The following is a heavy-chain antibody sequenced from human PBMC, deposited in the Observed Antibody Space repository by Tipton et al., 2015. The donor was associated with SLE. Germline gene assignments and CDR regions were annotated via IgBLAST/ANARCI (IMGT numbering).Heavy chain of an antibody. D-gene: IGHD6-19*01. J-gene: IGHJ4*02. CDR2: FTRSGGT. CDR3: ARDQYSSGRWDY. CDR1: SGSFSDYW. Sequence: TLSLTCAAYSGSFSDYWWSWIRQPPGKGLEGIGEFTRSGGTNYNPSLRGRVSISADGSKNQFSLNLRSMTAADAAVYYCARDQYSSGRWDYWGQGALVTVSS. V-gene: IGHV4-34*01.